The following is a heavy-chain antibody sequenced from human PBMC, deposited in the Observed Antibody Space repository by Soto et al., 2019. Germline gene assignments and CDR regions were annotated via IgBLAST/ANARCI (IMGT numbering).Heavy chain of an antibody. CDR1: GFTFDDYT. CDR3: AKDMEPVSDYYYGMDV. CDR2: ISWDGGST. V-gene: IGHV3-43*01. D-gene: IGHD1-1*01. J-gene: IGHJ6*02. Sequence: LRLSCAASGFTFDDYTMHWVRQAPGKGLEWVSLISWDGGSTYYADSVKGRFTISRDNSKNSLYLQMNSLRTEDTALYYCAKDMEPVSDYYYGMDVWGQGTTVTVSS.